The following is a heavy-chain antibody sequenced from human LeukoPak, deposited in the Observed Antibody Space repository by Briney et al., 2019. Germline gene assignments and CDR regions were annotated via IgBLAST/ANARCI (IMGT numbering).Heavy chain of an antibody. D-gene: IGHD5-12*01. Sequence: GGSLRLSCAASGFTFSSYGMHWVRQAPGKGLEWISYIRSNSDTIYYADSAKGRFTISRDNAENSLYLQMSSLRDEDTAVYYCARDPRYSGYDYFDYWGQGTLVTVSS. CDR3: ARDPRYSGYDYFDY. J-gene: IGHJ4*02. V-gene: IGHV3-48*02. CDR2: IRSNSDTI. CDR1: GFTFSSYG.